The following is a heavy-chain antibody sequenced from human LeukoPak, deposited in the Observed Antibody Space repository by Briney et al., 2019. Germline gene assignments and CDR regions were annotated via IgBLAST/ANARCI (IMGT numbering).Heavy chain of an antibody. V-gene: IGHV4-31*03. CDR2: IYYSGST. Sequence: SQTLSLTCTVSGGSISSGGYYWSWIRQHPGKGLEWIGYIYYSGSTSYNPSLKSRITISVDTSKNQFSLKLNSVTAADTAVYYCAREGGYCGGDCYSDYWGQGTLVTVSS. D-gene: IGHD2-21*02. J-gene: IGHJ4*02. CDR3: AREGGYCGGDCYSDY. CDR1: GGSISSGGYY.